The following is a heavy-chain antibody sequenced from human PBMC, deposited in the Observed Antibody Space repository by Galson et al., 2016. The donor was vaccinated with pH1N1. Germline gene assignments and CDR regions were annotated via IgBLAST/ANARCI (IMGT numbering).Heavy chain of an antibody. J-gene: IGHJ4*02. D-gene: IGHD3-3*01. CDR1: GGTFSSNA. V-gene: IGHV1-69*10. CDR2: IISILGTP. Sequence: SVKVSCKASGGTFSSNAISWVRQGPGQGLEWVGGIISILGTPDFAQKFQGRVTTSADRSTGTFYLQMTSLRDEDTAVYYCARAIASADYKWGQGTLVTVSS. CDR3: ARAIASADYK.